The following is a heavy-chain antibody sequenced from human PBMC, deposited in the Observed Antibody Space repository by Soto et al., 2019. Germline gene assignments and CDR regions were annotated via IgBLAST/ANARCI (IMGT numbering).Heavy chain of an antibody. CDR3: AKSGDSAGWGIDF. Sequence: EVQLVESGGGLVQPGGSLRLYCVGSGFMFDSFAMNWVRQAPGKGLEWVAYINGGSDSIYYAESVKSRFTISRDNARNSLSLQMNSLSDEDTAVYYCAKSGDSAGWGIDFWGQGTLVTVSS. CDR1: GFMFDSFA. V-gene: IGHV3-48*02. D-gene: IGHD6-19*01. CDR2: INGGSDSI. J-gene: IGHJ4*02.